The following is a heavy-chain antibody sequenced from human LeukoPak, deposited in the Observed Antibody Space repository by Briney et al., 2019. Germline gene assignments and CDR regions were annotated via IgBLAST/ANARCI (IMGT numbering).Heavy chain of an antibody. D-gene: IGHD3-10*01. CDR1: GGSISSYY. CDR3: ARLGSGSYYAYYYYMDV. CDR2: IYYSGST. Sequence: PSETLSLTCTVSGGSISSYYWSWIRQPPGKGLEWIGYIYYSGSTNYNPSLKSRVTISVDTSKNQFSLKLSSVTAADTAVYYCARLGSGSYYAYYYYMDVWGKGTTVTVSS. J-gene: IGHJ6*03. V-gene: IGHV4-59*01.